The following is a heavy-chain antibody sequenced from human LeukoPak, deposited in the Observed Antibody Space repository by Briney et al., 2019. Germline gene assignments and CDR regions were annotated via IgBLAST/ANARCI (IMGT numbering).Heavy chain of an antibody. CDR2: IYYSGST. CDR3: ARRRLSYSSSGGAFDI. J-gene: IGHJ3*02. CDR1: GGSISSYY. V-gene: IGHV4-59*08. Sequence: SETLSLTCTVSGGSISSYYWSWIRQPPGKGLEWIGYIYYSGSTNYNPSLKSRVTISVDTSKNQFSLKLSSVTAADTAVYYCARRRLSYSSSGGAFDIWGQGTMVTVSS. D-gene: IGHD6-6*01.